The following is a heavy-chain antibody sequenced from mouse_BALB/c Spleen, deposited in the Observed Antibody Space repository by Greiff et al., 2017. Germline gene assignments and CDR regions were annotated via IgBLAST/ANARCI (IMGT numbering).Heavy chain of an antibody. V-gene: IGHV5-6*01. CDR2: ISSGGSYT. D-gene: IGHD1-1*01. CDR1: GFTFSSYG. J-gene: IGHJ3*01. Sequence: EVHLVESGGDLVKPGGSLKLSCAASGFTFSSYGMSWVRQTPDKRLEWVATISSGGSYTYYPDSVKGRFTISRDNAKNTLYLQMSSLKSEDTAMYYCARHYYGSQAWFAYWGQGTLVTVSA. CDR3: ARHYYGSQAWFAY.